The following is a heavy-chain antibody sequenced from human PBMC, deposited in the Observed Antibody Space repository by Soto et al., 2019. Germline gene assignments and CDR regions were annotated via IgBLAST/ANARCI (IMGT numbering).Heavy chain of an antibody. J-gene: IGHJ4*01. Sequence: GGSMGLCSAAFGLTLKNYAVAWFRKEQGKGLEWVSSISGSGGSPSYADSVQGRFTISRDNSRNTLSLQMNSLRAEDTATYYCAKARCSGNSCYVPDYWGHGSLVTVSS. D-gene: IGHD2-15*01. CDR3: AKARCSGNSCYVPDY. CDR2: ISGSGGSP. V-gene: IGHV3-23*01. CDR1: GLTLKNYA.